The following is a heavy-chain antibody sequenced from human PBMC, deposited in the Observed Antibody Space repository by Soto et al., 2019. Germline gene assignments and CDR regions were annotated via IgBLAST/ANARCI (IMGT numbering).Heavy chain of an antibody. Sequence: QMQLVESGGGVVQPGNSLRLSCAASGFIFSNYAMHWVRQAPGKGSEWVALISYDGRYIYYADSVKGRFAISRDNSKKTVELLMNSLRREDTAVYYCARDVTDYVLDVWGQGTTVNVSS. D-gene: IGHD3-9*01. CDR2: ISYDGRYI. J-gene: IGHJ6*02. V-gene: IGHV3-30*03. CDR3: ARDVTDYVLDV. CDR1: GFIFSNYA.